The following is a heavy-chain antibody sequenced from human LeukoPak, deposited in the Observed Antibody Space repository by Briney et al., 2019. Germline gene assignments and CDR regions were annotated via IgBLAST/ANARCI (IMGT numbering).Heavy chain of an antibody. V-gene: IGHV4-30-4*01. CDR3: ARGIQYSSGWYFFCWFDP. D-gene: IGHD6-19*01. Sequence: KPSETLSLTCTVSGGSISSGDYYWSWIRQPPGKGLEWIGYIYYSGSTYYNPSLKSRVTISVDTSKNQFSLKLSSVTAADTAVYYCARGIQYSSGWYFFCWFDPWGQGTLVTVSS. CDR2: IYYSGST. CDR1: GGSISSGDYY. J-gene: IGHJ5*02.